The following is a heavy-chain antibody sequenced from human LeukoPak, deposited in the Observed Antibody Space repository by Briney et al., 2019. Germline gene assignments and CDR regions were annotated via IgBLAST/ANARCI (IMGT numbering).Heavy chain of an antibody. D-gene: IGHD2-2*02. CDR3: ARQPEVVPAAIGLYMDV. CDR2: IYYSGST. Sequence: SETLSLTCTVSGGSISSSSYYWGWIRQPPGKGLEWIGSIYYSGSTYYNPSLKSRVTISVDTSKNQFSLKLSSVTAADTAVYYCARQPEVVPAAIGLYMDVWGKGTTVTVSS. J-gene: IGHJ6*03. CDR1: GGSISSSSYY. V-gene: IGHV4-39*01.